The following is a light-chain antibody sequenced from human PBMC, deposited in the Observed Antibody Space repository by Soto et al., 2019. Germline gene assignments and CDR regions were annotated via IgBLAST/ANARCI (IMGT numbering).Light chain of an antibody. J-gene: IGKJ1*01. Sequence: EIVLTQSPGTLSLSPGERATLSCRASQSVSSSYLAWYQQKPGQAPRLLIYGASSRATGIPDRFSGSGSGTDFTLTISSLEAEDFAVYYCQQYDRSPRTFGQGTKVDIK. CDR2: GAS. CDR1: QSVSSSY. CDR3: QQYDRSPRT. V-gene: IGKV3-20*01.